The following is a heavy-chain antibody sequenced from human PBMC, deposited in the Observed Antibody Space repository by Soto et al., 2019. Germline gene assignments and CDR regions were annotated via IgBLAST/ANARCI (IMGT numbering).Heavy chain of an antibody. CDR2: INPNSGGT. J-gene: IGHJ4*02. CDR1: GYTFTGFY. D-gene: IGHD6-19*01. Sequence: ASVKVSCKASGYTFTGFYMHWVRQAPGQGLEWMGWINPNSGGTSYAQKFQGRVTMTRDTSISTVSMELNRLRSDDTAVYYCARDLAGDDSFDYPGQGPLVTVSS. CDR3: ARDLAGDDSFDY. V-gene: IGHV1-2*02.